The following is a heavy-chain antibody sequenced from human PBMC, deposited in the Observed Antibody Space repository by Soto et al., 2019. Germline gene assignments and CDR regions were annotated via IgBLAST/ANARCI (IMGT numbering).Heavy chain of an antibody. J-gene: IGHJ4*02. D-gene: IGHD6-19*01. V-gene: IGHV4-59*01. CDR2: IYYSGST. CDR1: GGSISSYY. CDR3: AGAKTGYSSGWYGGDPDALYYFDS. Sequence: PSETLSVTCTVTGGSISSYYWSWIRQPPGKGLEWIGYIYYSGSTNYNPSLKSRVTISVDTSKNQFSLKLSSVTDADTAVYYWAGAKTGYSSGWYGGDPDALYYFDSWGQGALLTVSS.